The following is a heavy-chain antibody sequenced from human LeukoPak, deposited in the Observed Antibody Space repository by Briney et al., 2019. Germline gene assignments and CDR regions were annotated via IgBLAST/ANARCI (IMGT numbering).Heavy chain of an antibody. Sequence: PGGSLRLSCAAPGFTFSSYRMNWVRQAPGKGLEWISFISSSGTIYYADSVEGRFTISRDNAKKSLYLQMNSLRDEDTAMYYCARESVSGSYEDSWGQGTLVTVSS. V-gene: IGHV3-48*02. D-gene: IGHD1-26*01. CDR3: ARESVSGSYEDS. J-gene: IGHJ4*02. CDR2: ISSSGTI. CDR1: GFTFSSYR.